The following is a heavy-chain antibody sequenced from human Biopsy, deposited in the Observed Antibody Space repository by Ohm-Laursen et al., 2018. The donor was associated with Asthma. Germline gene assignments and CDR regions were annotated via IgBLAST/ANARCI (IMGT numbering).Heavy chain of an antibody. CDR2: MYHSGSP. V-gene: IGHV4-39*01. CDR3: VRGSSSWHHGPFHYYYGLDV. D-gene: IGHD6-13*01. CDR1: GGSITSSSYY. Sequence: TLSLTCTVSGGSITSSSYYWGWIRQPPGKGMEWIGSMYHSGSPYYHTSLKSRATISVDTSKNQLSLKMSSVTAADTAVYYCVRGSSSWHHGPFHYYYGLDVWGQGTTATVSS. J-gene: IGHJ6*02.